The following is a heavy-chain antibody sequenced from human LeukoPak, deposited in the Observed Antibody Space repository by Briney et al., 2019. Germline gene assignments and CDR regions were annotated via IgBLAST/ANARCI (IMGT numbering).Heavy chain of an antibody. V-gene: IGHV3-74*01. D-gene: IGHD4-17*01. Sequence: GESLKISCAASGFTFSNYWMHWVRQAPGKGLVWVSRINRDGRSTNYADSVKGRFTISRDNAKNTVFLQMNSLRAEDTAVYYRALPLRDGDFYFDYWGQGALVTVSS. CDR2: INRDGRST. CDR3: ALPLRDGDFYFDY. J-gene: IGHJ4*02. CDR1: GFTFSNYW.